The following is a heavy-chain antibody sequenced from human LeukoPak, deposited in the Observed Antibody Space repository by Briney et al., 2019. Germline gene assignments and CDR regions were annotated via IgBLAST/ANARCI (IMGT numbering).Heavy chain of an antibody. V-gene: IGHV3-23*01. CDR3: ARVRTDSSGYYLGAFDI. J-gene: IGHJ3*02. CDR2: ISKSGDST. CDR1: GFTFSSYS. D-gene: IGHD3-22*01. Sequence: GGSLRLSCAASGFTFSSYSMNWVRQAPGKGLGWVSAISKSGDSTFYADSVKGRFTISRDNSQNTLYVQMNSLRAEDTAVYYCARVRTDSSGYYLGAFDIWGQGTMVTVSS.